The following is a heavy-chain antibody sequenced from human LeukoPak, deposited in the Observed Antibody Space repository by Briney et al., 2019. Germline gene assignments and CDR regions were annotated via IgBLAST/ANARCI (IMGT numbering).Heavy chain of an antibody. Sequence: SETLSLTCTVSGYSISSGYYWGWIRQPPGKGLEWIGSIYHSGSTYYNPSLKSRVTISVDTSKNQFSLKLSSVTAADTAVYYCARGGPGIAAAGLLDYWGQGTLVTVSS. V-gene: IGHV4-38-2*02. J-gene: IGHJ4*02. CDR1: GYSISSGYY. CDR3: ARGGPGIAAAGLLDY. CDR2: IYHSGST. D-gene: IGHD6-13*01.